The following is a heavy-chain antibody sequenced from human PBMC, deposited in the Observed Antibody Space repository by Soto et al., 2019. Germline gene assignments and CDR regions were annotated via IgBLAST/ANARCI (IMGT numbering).Heavy chain of an antibody. CDR1: GGSISSSSYY. CDR2: IYYSGST. D-gene: IGHD3-3*01. Sequence: SETLSLTCTVSGGSISSSSYYWGWIRQPPGKGLEWIGSIYYSGSTYYNPSLKSRVTISVDTSKNQFSLKLSSVTAADTAVYYCARHGDDFWSGYYFDYWGQGTLVTVSS. V-gene: IGHV4-39*01. CDR3: ARHGDDFWSGYYFDY. J-gene: IGHJ4*02.